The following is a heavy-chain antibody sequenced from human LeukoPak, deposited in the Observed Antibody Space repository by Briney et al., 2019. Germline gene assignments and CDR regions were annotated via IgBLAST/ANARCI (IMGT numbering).Heavy chain of an antibody. CDR2: IFYSGST. V-gene: IGHV4-31*02. CDR3: ARRSPPGDTGYLDY. J-gene: IGHJ4*02. Sequence: SETLYLRWPVSGGSISRGGHYGAWIRQHPGKGLEWIGYIFYSGSTYYNPSLKSRLTISVATSKIQFSLKPPTETSSATAVYYCARRSPPGDTGYLDYWGQGTLVTVSS. CDR1: GGSISRGGHY. D-gene: IGHD2-21*01.